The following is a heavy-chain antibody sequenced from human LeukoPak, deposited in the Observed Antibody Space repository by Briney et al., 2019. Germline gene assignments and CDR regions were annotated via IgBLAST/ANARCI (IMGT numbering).Heavy chain of an antibody. V-gene: IGHV3-64*01. Sequence: PGGPLRLSCAASGFTFSSYAMHWVRQAPGKGLEYVSAISSSGCSTYYANSVKGRFTISRDNSKNTLYLQMGSLRAEDMAVYYCARESIVGATGAFDIWGQGTMVTVSS. CDR3: ARESIVGATGAFDI. CDR1: GFTFSSYA. J-gene: IGHJ3*02. D-gene: IGHD1-26*01. CDR2: ISSSGCST.